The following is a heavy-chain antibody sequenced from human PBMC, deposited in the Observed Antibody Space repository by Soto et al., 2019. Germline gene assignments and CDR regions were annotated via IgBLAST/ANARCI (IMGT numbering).Heavy chain of an antibody. Sequence: PGGSLRLSCAASGFIFSSYSMTWVRQAPGKGLEWVPSIGTTSGYTYYADSLKGRFTISRDNAKNSLYLQMNNLRAEDTAVYFCARLTYSFATTGGFDPWGQGTLVTVSS. CDR2: IGTTSGYT. CDR1: GFIFSSYS. CDR3: ARLTYSFATTGGFDP. D-gene: IGHD5-18*01. V-gene: IGHV3-21*01. J-gene: IGHJ5*02.